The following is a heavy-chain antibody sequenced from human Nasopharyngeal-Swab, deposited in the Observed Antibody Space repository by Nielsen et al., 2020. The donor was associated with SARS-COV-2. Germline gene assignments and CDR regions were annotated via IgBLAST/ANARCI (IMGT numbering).Heavy chain of an antibody. D-gene: IGHD3-3*01. Sequence: WIRQPPGKGLEWIGEINYSGATNNNPSLESRLTMLVDTSKNQFSLRLSSVTAADTAVYYCARGARSPSGSFDFWGGRYYYYYYMDVWSRGTTVTVSS. V-gene: IGHV4-34*01. CDR3: ARGARSPSGSFDFWGGRYYYYYYMDV. CDR2: INYSGAT. J-gene: IGHJ6*03.